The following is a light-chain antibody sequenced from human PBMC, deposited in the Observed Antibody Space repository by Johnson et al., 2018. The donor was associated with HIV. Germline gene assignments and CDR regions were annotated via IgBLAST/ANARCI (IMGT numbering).Light chain of an antibody. J-gene: IGLJ1*01. Sequence: QSVLTQPPSVSAAPGQKVTISCSGSSSNIGNNYVSWYQQVPGTAPKVLIYEKNKRPSGIPDRFSASQSGTSATLGITGLQTGDEADYYCVTWDNSLSAVFGTGTKVTVL. V-gene: IGLV1-51*02. CDR3: VTWDNSLSAV. CDR1: SSNIGNNY. CDR2: EKN.